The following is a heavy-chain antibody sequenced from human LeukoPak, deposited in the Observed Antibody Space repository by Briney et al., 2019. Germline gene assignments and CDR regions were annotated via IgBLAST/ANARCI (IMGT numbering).Heavy chain of an antibody. CDR3: ARTQFFYDSSGYYGNYYYYMDV. Sequence: SETLSLTCVVSGGSISSSNWWSWVRQPPEKGLEWIGEIYHGGSTNYNPSLKSRVTISVDKSKNQFSLKLSSVTAADTAVYYCARTQFFYDSSGYYGNYYYYMDVWGKGTTVTISS. CDR2: IYHGGST. J-gene: IGHJ6*03. CDR1: GGSISSSNW. V-gene: IGHV4-4*02. D-gene: IGHD3-22*01.